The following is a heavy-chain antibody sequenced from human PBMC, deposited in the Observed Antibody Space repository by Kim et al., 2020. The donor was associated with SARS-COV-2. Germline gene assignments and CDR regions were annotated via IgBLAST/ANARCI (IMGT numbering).Heavy chain of an antibody. CDR2: IYSSGSA. Sequence: SETLSLTCTVSGGSISSYFRSWIRQPAGKGLEWIGRIYSSGSANYNPSLKSRVTMSVDTSKNQFSLKLSSVTAADTAVYYCVRASRPYYYGMDVWGQGTTVTVSS. V-gene: IGHV4-4*07. CDR3: VRASRPYYYGMDV. J-gene: IGHJ6*02. CDR1: GGSISSYF. D-gene: IGHD3-10*01.